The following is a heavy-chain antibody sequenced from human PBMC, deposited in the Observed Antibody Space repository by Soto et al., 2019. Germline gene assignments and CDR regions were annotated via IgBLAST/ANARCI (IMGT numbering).Heavy chain of an antibody. CDR1: GYSFTSYW. J-gene: IGHJ5*02. Sequence: GESLKISCNGSGYSFTSYWISWVRQMPGKGLEWMGRIDPSDSYTNYSPSFQGHVTISADKSISTAYLQWSSLKASDTAMYYCARHPHGYDFDWSFSAVSWFDPWGQGTLVTVYS. CDR2: IDPSDSYT. CDR3: ARHPHGYDFDWSFSAVSWFDP. V-gene: IGHV5-10-1*01. D-gene: IGHD3-9*01.